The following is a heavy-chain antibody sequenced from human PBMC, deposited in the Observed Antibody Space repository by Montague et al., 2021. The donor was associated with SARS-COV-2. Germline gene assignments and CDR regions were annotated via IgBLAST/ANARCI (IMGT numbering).Heavy chain of an antibody. CDR1: GDSVSSNSAA. CDR3: ERIPVGSKYYFDF. D-gene: IGHD2-2*01. V-gene: IGHV6-1*01. J-gene: IGHJ4*02. Sequence: CAISGDSVSSNSAAWNWIRQSPSRGLEWLARTYYRSKWYNDYAESVKSRITIDPDTSKHQFSLHLNSVTPEDTAVYCCERIPVGSKYYFDFWGQGTLVTVSS. CDR2: TYYRSKWYN.